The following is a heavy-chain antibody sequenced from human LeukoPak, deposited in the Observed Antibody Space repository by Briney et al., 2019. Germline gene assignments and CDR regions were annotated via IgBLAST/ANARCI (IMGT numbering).Heavy chain of an antibody. V-gene: IGHV3-66*01. CDR2: IYSGGST. D-gene: IGHD3-3*01. Sequence: GGSLRLSCAASGFTVSSNYMSWVRQAPGKGLEWVSVIYSGGSTYYADSVKGRFTISRDNSKNTLYLQMNSLRAEDTAVYYCARSPNYDFWSGYYSSAFDIRGQGTLVTVSS. CDR3: ARSPNYDFWSGYYSSAFDI. CDR1: GFTVSSNY. J-gene: IGHJ4*02.